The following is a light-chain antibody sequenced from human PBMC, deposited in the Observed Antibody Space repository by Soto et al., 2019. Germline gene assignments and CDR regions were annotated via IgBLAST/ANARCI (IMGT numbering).Light chain of an antibody. Sequence: EIVLTQCPGPLSLSPGTRATLSCRASQSVTGSKLAWYQQRPGQAPRLLIYGASTRATDIPARFSGSGSGTNYTLTISGLEPEDFALYFCQQYGNSPFTFGQGTKLDIK. CDR2: GAS. CDR1: QSVTGSK. CDR3: QQYGNSPFT. J-gene: IGKJ2*01. V-gene: IGKV3-20*01.